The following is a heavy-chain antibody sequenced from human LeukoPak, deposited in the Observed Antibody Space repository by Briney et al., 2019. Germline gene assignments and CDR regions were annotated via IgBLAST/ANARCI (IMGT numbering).Heavy chain of an antibody. J-gene: IGHJ3*02. V-gene: IGHV3-48*03. Sequence: GGSLRLSCAASGFTFSSYEMNWVRQAPGKGLEWVSYISSSGSTIYYADSVKGRFTISRDNSKNTLYLQMNSLRAEDTAVYYCATLIVVVVAAIPDAFDIWGQGTMVTVSS. CDR3: ATLIVVVVAAIPDAFDI. CDR1: GFTFSSYE. CDR2: ISSSGSTI. D-gene: IGHD2-15*01.